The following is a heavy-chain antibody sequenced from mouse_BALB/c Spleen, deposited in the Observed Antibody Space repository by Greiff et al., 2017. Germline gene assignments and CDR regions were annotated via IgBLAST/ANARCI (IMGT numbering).Heavy chain of an antibody. D-gene: IGHD1-1*01. CDR3: ARDSHYYGSSYVAY. J-gene: IGHJ3*01. Sequence: VQRVESGPGLVAPSQSLSITCTVSGFSLTSYGVHWVRQPPGKGLEWLGVIWAGGSTSYNSALMSRLSISKDNSKSQVFLKMNSLQTDDTAMYYCARDSHYYGSSYVAYWGQGTLVTVSA. CDR1: GFSLTSYG. CDR2: IWAGGST. V-gene: IGHV2-9*02.